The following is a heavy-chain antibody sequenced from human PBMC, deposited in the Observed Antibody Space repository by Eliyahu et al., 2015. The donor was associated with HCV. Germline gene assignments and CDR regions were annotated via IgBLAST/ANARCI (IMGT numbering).Heavy chain of an antibody. CDR1: GFTFRDXA. Sequence: EVQLLESGGGLVKPGGSLRLTCXASGFTFRDXAMSWVRQSPGKGLEWVSGISGNGVITYYADSVKGRFTISRDDSKNSLYLQMNSLRAEDTAVYYCAKDGTGRKRMELSSDAFDIWGQGTMVTVSS. CDR2: ISGNGVIT. D-gene: IGHD1-7*01. J-gene: IGHJ3*02. V-gene: IGHV3-23*01. CDR3: AKDGTGRKRMELSSDAFDI.